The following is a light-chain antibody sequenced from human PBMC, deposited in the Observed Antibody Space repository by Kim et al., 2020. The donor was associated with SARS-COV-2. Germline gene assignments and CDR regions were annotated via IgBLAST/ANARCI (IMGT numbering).Light chain of an antibody. Sequence: SVARGQTDRITCGGNNIETKNVHWCKQKPGQAPVLVIYRDSNRPSGLPERFSGSNSGNTATLTISRAQAGDEADYYCQVWDSSTWVFGGGTQLTVL. J-gene: IGLJ3*02. V-gene: IGLV3-9*01. CDR1: NIETKN. CDR2: RDS. CDR3: QVWDSSTWV.